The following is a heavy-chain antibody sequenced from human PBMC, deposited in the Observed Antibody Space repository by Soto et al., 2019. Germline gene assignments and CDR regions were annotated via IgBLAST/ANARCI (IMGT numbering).Heavy chain of an antibody. CDR1: GGSISYEYYH. D-gene: IGHD2-21*02. V-gene: IGHV4-30-4*08. CDR2: IHYSGSI. Sequence: QVQLQQSGPGLVKPSQTLSLTCTVSGGSISYEYYHWTWIRQSPGKGLEWIGYIHYSGSIIYNPSFKIPVTKAVDTSKNQFALQLSSVTAADSAVYFCAREDDGGDRDYYGLDVWGQGTTVTVSS. J-gene: IGHJ6*02. CDR3: AREDDGGDRDYYGLDV.